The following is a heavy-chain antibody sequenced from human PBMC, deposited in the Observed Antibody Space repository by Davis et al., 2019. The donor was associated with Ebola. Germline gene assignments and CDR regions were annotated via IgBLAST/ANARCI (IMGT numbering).Heavy chain of an antibody. CDR2: IIPILGIA. D-gene: IGHD4-17*01. Sequence: AASVKVSCKASGGTFSSYAISWVRQAPGQGLEWMGRIIPILGIANYAQKFQGRVTITADKSTSTAYMELSSLRSEDTAVYYCARDPTVTTPHDDYWGQGILVTVSS. J-gene: IGHJ4*02. CDR1: GGTFSSYA. V-gene: IGHV1-69*04. CDR3: ARDPTVTTPHDDY.